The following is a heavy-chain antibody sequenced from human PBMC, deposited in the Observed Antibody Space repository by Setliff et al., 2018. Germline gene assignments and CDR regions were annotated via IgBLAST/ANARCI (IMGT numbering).Heavy chain of an antibody. D-gene: IGHD2-8*01. Sequence: GASVKVSCKASGYNFAESIVSWVRQAPGQGLEWMGWISAYSGHTYSAQKFQARVTLTTDTSTNMAYMELRGLRSDDTAIYYCLRLVRYCTTIACHRTLGEEVWGQGTLVTVSS. CDR2: ISAYSGHT. CDR1: GYNFAESI. CDR3: LRLVRYCTTIACHRTLGEEV. V-gene: IGHV1-18*01. J-gene: IGHJ4*02.